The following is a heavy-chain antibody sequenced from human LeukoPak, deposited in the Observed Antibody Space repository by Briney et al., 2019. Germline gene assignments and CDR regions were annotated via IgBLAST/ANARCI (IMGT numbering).Heavy chain of an antibody. CDR2: MGPNSGNT. D-gene: IGHD6-19*01. Sequence: ASVKVSCKASGYTFTSYDINWVRQATGQGLEWMGWMGPNSGNTGYAQKFQGRVAMTRNTSISTAYMELSSLRSEDTAVYYCARARPQYSSGWYSGHYFDYWGQGTLVTVSS. V-gene: IGHV1-8*01. CDR1: GYTFTSYD. J-gene: IGHJ4*02. CDR3: ARARPQYSSGWYSGHYFDY.